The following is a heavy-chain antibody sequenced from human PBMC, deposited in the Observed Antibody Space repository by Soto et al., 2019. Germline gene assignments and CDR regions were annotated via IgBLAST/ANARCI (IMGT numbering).Heavy chain of an antibody. J-gene: IGHJ4*02. CDR1: GGSISSGGYS. CDR3: ARAAGQSLFDY. Sequence: SATLSLTCAVSGGSISSGGYSWSWIRQPPGKGLEWIGYIYHSGSTYYNPSLKSRVTISVDRSKNQFSLKLSSVTAADTAVYYCARAAGQSLFDYWGQGTLVTVSS. CDR2: IYHSGST. V-gene: IGHV4-30-2*01.